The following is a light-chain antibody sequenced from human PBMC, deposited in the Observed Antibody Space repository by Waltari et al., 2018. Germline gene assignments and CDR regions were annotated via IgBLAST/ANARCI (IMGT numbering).Light chain of an antibody. CDR3: MIWHSSAVV. CDR2: YKSDSHK. CDR1: SGINVGTYR. J-gene: IGLJ2*01. V-gene: IGLV5-45*03. Sequence: QAVLTQPSSLSASPGASASLTCTLRSGINVGTYRIYWYQQKPGSPPQYLLRYKSDSHKQQASGVPGRFSGSKDASANAGILLISGLQSEDEADYYCMIWHSSAVVFGGGTKLTVL.